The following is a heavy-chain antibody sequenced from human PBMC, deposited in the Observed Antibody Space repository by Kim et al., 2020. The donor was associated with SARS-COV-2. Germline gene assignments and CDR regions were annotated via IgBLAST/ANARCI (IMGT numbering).Heavy chain of an antibody. Sequence: SVKVSCKASGGIFSSYGISWVRQAPGQGLEWMGEIIPIFGSANYAQQLQGRVTITADKSTSTAYMDLSSLRSEDTAMYYCARGGYDSGYDSDEYYFDYW. CDR3: ARGGYDSGYDSDEYYFDY. CDR1: GGIFSSYG. CDR2: IIPIFGSA. D-gene: IGHD5-12*01. V-gene: IGHV1-69*06. J-gene: IGHJ4*01.